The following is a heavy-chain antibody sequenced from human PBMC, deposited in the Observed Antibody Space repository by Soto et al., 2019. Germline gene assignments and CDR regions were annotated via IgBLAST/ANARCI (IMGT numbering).Heavy chain of an antibody. Sequence: ASVKVSCKASGYTFTSYDINWVRQATGQGLEWMGWIDPNSGNTGYAQKFQGRVTMTRNTSISTAYMELSSLRSEDTAVYYCARVSGTRGYCTSTSCYSGLYNGMDVWGQGTTVTVSS. J-gene: IGHJ6*02. CDR2: IDPNSGNT. D-gene: IGHD2-2*02. V-gene: IGHV1-8*01. CDR1: GYTFTSYD. CDR3: ARVSGTRGYCTSTSCYSGLYNGMDV.